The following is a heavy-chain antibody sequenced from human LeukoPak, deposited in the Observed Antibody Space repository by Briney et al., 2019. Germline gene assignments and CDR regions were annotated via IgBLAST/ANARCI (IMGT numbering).Heavy chain of an antibody. J-gene: IGHJ4*02. V-gene: IGHV3-33*01. CDR1: GFTFSSYG. CDR2: IWYDGTNK. Sequence: GGSLRLSCAASGFTFSSYGMHWVRQAPGKGLEWVAIIWYDGTNKYYADSVRGWFTISRDNSKNTLYLQMNSLRAEDTAVYYCARGGSGYSSSSPDDYWGQGTLVTVSS. CDR3: ARGGSGYSSSSPDDY. D-gene: IGHD6-6*01.